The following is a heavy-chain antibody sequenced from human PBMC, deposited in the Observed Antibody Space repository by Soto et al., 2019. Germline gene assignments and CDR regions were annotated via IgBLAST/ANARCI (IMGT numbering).Heavy chain of an antibody. CDR3: AKVNTVYGDYFDY. CDR2: ISGSGGST. J-gene: IGHJ4*02. D-gene: IGHD4-17*01. Sequence: GGSLRLSCAASGFTFSSYATSWVRQAPGKGLEWVSAISGSGGSTYYADSVKGRFTISRDNSKNTLYLQMNSLRAEDTAVYYCAKVNTVYGDYFDYWGQGTLVTVSS. V-gene: IGHV3-23*01. CDR1: GFTFSSYA.